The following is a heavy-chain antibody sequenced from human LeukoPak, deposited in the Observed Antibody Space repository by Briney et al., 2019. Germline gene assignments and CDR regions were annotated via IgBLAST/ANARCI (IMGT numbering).Heavy chain of an antibody. CDR2: ISSSGSTI. CDR3: AREFSCIAARGCYYFDY. Sequence: GGSLRLSCAASGFTFSDYYMSWIRQAPGKGLEWVSYISSSGSTIYYADSVKGRFTISRDNAKNSLYLQMNSVRAEDTAVYYCAREFSCIAARGCYYFDYWGQGTQVTVSS. D-gene: IGHD6-6*01. CDR1: GFTFSDYY. J-gene: IGHJ4*02. V-gene: IGHV3-11*01.